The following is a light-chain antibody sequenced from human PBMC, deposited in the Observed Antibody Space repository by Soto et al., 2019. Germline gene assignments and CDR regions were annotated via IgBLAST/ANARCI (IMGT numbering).Light chain of an antibody. CDR3: QHYNNWPPAWT. CDR2: GAS. V-gene: IGKV3-15*01. J-gene: IGKJ1*01. CDR1: QSVRNN. Sequence: EIVMTQSPATLSVSPGERATLSCRASQSVRNNLAWYQQKPGQAPRLLSYGASTRATGIPARFSGSGSGTEFTLTISSLQSEDFALYYCQHYNNWPPAWTFGQGTKWIS.